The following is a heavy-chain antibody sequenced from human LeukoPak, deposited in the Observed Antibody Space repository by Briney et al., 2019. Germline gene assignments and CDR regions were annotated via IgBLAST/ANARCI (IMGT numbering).Heavy chain of an antibody. J-gene: IGHJ4*02. CDR2: ISSSSSYI. Sequence: PGGSLRLSCAASGFTFRTYGMNWARQAPGKGLEWVSSISSSSSYIYYADSVKGRFTISRDNAKNSLYLQMNSLRAEDTAVYYCARDRDGYNIDYWGQGTLVTVSS. D-gene: IGHD5-24*01. CDR3: ARDRDGYNIDY. V-gene: IGHV3-21*01. CDR1: GFTFRTYG.